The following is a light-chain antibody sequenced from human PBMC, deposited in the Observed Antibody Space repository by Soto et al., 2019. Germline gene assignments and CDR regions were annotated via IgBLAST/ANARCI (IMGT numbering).Light chain of an antibody. CDR3: QQVSGYPLN. CDR2: VAS. Sequence: DIQIIQSPSSLYASVGATVTVPGRASKSISSYLNWYQQKPAKAPKLLIYVASSLQSGVPSRFSGSASGTEFTLTISSLQPEDFATYYCQQVSGYPLNFGGGTKVDIK. J-gene: IGKJ4*01. CDR1: KSISSY. V-gene: IGKV1-17*01.